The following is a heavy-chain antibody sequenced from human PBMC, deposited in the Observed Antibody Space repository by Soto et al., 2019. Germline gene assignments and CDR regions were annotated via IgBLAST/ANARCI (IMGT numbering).Heavy chain of an antibody. D-gene: IGHD3-10*01. J-gene: IGHJ4*02. CDR2: IYYSGST. V-gene: IGHV4-39*01. CDR1: GGSISSRGYY. CDR3: ARPGNYGSGSYLYYLDY. Sequence: PSETLSLTCTVSGGSISSRGYYWGWIRQPPGKGLEWIGTIYYSGSTYYNPSLKSRVTISVDTSKNQFSLKLSSVTAADTAVYYCARPGNYGSGSYLYYLDYWGQGTLVTAPQ.